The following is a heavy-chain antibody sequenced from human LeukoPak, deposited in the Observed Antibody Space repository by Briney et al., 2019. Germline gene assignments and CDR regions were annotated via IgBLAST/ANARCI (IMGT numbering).Heavy chain of an antibody. J-gene: IGHJ4*02. Sequence: PGGSLRLSCAASGFTFSSYAMHWVRQAPGKGLEWVAVISYDGSNKYYADSVKGRFTISRDNSKNTLYLQMNSLRAEDTAVYYCARDPRYGSYFEPSFPQYYFDYWGQGTLVTVSS. CDR2: ISYDGSNK. CDR1: GFTFSSYA. D-gene: IGHD1-26*01. CDR3: ARDPRYGSYFEPSFPQYYFDY. V-gene: IGHV3-30-3*01.